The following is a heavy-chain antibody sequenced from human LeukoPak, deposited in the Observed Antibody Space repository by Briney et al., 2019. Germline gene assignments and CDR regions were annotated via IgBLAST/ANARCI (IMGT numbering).Heavy chain of an antibody. J-gene: IGHJ4*02. CDR3: ARADIMVRGWMSDIDY. CDR2: INTNTGTP. V-gene: IGHV7-4-1*02. Sequence: GASVKVSCKASGYTFTSYAMNWVRQAPGQGLVWMGWINTNTGTPTYAQGFTGRFVFSLDTSVSTAYLQISSLKAEDTAVYYCARADIMVRGWMSDIDYWGQGTLVTVSS. D-gene: IGHD3-10*01. CDR1: GYTFTSYA.